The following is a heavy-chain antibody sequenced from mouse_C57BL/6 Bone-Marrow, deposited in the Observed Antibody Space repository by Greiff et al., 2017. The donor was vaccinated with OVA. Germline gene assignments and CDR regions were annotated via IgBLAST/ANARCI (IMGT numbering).Heavy chain of an antibody. J-gene: IGHJ2*01. D-gene: IGHD1-1*01. CDR2: IYPGDGDT. CDR1: GYAFSSSW. Sequence: VQLQQSGPELVKPGASVKISCKASGYAFSSSWMNWVKQRPGKGLEWIGRIYPGDGDTNYNGKFKGKATLTADKSSSTAYMQLSSLTSEDSAVYVCASLGYYYGSSYSYWGQGTTLTVSS. CDR3: ASLGYYYGSSYSY. V-gene: IGHV1-82*01.